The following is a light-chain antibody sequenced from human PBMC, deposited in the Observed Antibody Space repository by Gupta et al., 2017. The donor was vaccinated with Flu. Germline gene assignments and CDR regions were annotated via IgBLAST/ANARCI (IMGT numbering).Light chain of an antibody. V-gene: IGKV3-15*01. Sequence: EIVMTQSPATLSVSPGERAILSCRASQSVSYNLAWFQQKPGQGPRLLIYGAASRARGLPDRFRGSGSGTEFTLSISSLQSEDFAVYYCQQDNKWPRTFGQGTKVEIK. J-gene: IGKJ1*01. CDR2: GAA. CDR1: QSVSYN. CDR3: QQDNKWPRT.